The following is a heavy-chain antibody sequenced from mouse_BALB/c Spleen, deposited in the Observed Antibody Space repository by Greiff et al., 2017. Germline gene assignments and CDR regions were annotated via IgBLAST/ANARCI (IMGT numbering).Heavy chain of an antibody. CDR3: ARDSIYDGYLDY. D-gene: IGHD2-3*01. CDR1: GYTFTSYW. J-gene: IGHJ2*01. CDR2: IYPGDGDT. Sequence: QVQLQQSGAELARPGASVKLSCKASGYTFTSYWMQWVKQRPGQGLEWIGAIYPGDGDTRYTQKFKGKATLTADKSSSTAYMQLSSLASEDSAVYYCARDSIYDGYLDYWGQGTTLTVSS. V-gene: IGHV1-87*01.